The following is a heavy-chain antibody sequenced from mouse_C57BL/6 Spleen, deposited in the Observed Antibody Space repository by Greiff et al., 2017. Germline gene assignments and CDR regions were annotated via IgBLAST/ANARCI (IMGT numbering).Heavy chain of an antibody. CDR3: ATPYYGYGFDY. CDR1: GYTFTSYW. Sequence: QVQLKQPGAELVMPGASVKLSCKASGYTFTSYWMHWVKQRPGQGLEWIGEIDPSDSYTNYNQKFKGKSTLTVDKSSSTAYMQLRSLTSEDSAVYYCATPYYGYGFDYWGQGTTLTVSS. J-gene: IGHJ2*01. D-gene: IGHD2-9*01. CDR2: IDPSDSYT. V-gene: IGHV1-69*01.